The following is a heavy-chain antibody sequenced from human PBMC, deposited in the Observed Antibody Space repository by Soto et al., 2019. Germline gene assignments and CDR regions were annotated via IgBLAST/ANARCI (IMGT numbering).Heavy chain of an antibody. D-gene: IGHD3-10*01. J-gene: IGHJ6*02. CDR1: GYTFTIYY. Sequence: ASVKVSCKASGYTFTIYYMHWVRQAPGQGLEWMGIINPSGGSTSYAQKFQGRVTMTRDTSTSTVYMELSSLRSEDTAVYYCASVRGVIIGYYYYGMDVWGQGTTVTVSS. CDR2: INPSGGST. CDR3: ASVRGVIIGYYYYGMDV. V-gene: IGHV1-46*01.